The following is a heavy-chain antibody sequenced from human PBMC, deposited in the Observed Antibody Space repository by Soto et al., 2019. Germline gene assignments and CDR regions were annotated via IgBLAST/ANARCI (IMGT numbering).Heavy chain of an antibody. D-gene: IGHD2-21*02. CDR1: GYTFTSYA. Sequence: VQLVQSGAAEKKPGASVKVSCKASGYTFTSYAMHWVRQAPGQRLEWMGWINAGNGNTKYSQKFQGRVTITRDTSASTADMELSSLISEDTAVYYCARSIVVVTALDYWGQGTLVTVSS. V-gene: IGHV1-3*05. J-gene: IGHJ4*02. CDR2: INAGNGNT. CDR3: ARSIVVVTALDY.